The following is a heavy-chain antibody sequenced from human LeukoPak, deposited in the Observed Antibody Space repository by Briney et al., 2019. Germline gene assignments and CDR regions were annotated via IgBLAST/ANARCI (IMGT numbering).Heavy chain of an antibody. Sequence: SVKVSCKASGCTFSSHAIAWGRQAPGQGPEWMGGIIPISGTANYAQKVQGRVRISTDESTSTAYMELTSLTSDDTAVYYCARGLQYQLLKALGYYYMDVWGEGTTVTVSS. CDR2: IIPISGTA. J-gene: IGHJ6*03. V-gene: IGHV1-69*05. CDR1: GCTFSSHA. CDR3: ARGLQYQLLKALGYYYMDV. D-gene: IGHD2-2*01.